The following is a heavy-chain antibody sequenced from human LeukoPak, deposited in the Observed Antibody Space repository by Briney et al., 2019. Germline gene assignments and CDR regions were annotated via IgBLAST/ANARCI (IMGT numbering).Heavy chain of an antibody. J-gene: IGHJ5*02. D-gene: IGHD5-12*01. V-gene: IGHV1-69*05. CDR2: IIPFLDSS. CDR3: ARAQAGNYDWPLDL. CDR1: GGTFSNFA. Sequence: SVKVSCKASGGTFSNFALSWVRQAPGQGLEWMGAIIPFLDSSNYPPKFQDRVTITTDESTSTAYMELSSLRSDDTAVYYCARAQAGNYDWPLDLWGQGTLVTVSS.